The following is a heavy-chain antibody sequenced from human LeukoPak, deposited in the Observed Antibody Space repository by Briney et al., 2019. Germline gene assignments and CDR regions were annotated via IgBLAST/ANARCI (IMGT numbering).Heavy chain of an antibody. V-gene: IGHV1-2*02. CDR1: GYTFTGYY. CDR3: ARDRCSGGSCYSGWFDP. J-gene: IGHJ5*02. D-gene: IGHD2-15*01. Sequence: GASVKVSCKASGYTFTGYYMHWVRQAPGQGLEWMGWINPNSGGTKYAQKFQGRVTMTRDTSISTAYMELSRLRSDDTAVYYCARDRCSGGSCYSGWFDPWGQGTLVTVSS. CDR2: INPNSGGT.